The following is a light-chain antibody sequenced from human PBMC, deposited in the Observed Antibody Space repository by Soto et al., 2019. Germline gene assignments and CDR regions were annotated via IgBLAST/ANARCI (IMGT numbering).Light chain of an antibody. J-gene: IGKJ4*01. V-gene: IGKV3-20*01. CDR1: QSVSSSY. CDR3: QQYGSSPRLT. Sequence: EIVLTPSPGTLSLSPGERATLSCRASQSVSSSYLAWYQQKPGQAPRLLIYGASSRATGIPDRLRGSGSGTDFTLTISRLEPGDFAVYYCQQYGSSPRLTFGGGTKVEIK. CDR2: GAS.